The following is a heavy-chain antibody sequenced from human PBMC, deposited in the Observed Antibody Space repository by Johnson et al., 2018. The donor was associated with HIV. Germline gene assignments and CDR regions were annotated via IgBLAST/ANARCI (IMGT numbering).Heavy chain of an antibody. J-gene: IGHJ3*02. V-gene: IGHV3-30*02. CDR3: AKESDHFDAVASDI. D-gene: IGHD1-14*01. CDR2: IRHAGTSE. Sequence: QVQLVESGGGVVQPGRSLRLSCAASGFTFKTFGIHWVRQAPGKGLEWVSFIRHAGTSEYYADAVKGRFTVSRDNSQNILYLHMNSLRTDDTAMYYCAKESDHFDAVASDIWGQGTMVTVSS. CDR1: GFTFKTFG.